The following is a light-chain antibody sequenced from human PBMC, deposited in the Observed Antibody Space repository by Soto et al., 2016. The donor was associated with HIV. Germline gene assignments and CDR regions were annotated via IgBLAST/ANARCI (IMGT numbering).Light chain of an antibody. Sequence: DIQMTQSPSTLSASVGDRVTITCRASQSISSWLAWYQQKPGKAPKLLIYKASSLESGVPSRFSGGGSGTEFSLTISSLQPDDFATYYCQHYKTYSWTFGQGTKVEIK. CDR1: QSISSW. CDR2: KAS. CDR3: QHYKTYSWT. V-gene: IGKV1-5*03. J-gene: IGKJ1*01.